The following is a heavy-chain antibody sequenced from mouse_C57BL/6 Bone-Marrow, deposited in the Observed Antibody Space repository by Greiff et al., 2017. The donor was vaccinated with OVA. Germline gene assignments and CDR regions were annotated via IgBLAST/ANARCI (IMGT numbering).Heavy chain of an antibody. CDR3: ARSPHYYGSSYEDAMDY. Sequence: EVKLQQSGPELVKPGASVKISCKASGYTFTDYYMNWVKQSHGKSLEWIGDINPNNGGTSYNQKFKGKATLTVDKSSSTAYMELRSLTSEDSAVYYCARSPHYYGSSYEDAMDYWGQGTSVTVSS. CDR2: INPNNGGT. CDR1: GYTFTDYY. J-gene: IGHJ4*01. D-gene: IGHD1-1*01. V-gene: IGHV1-26*01.